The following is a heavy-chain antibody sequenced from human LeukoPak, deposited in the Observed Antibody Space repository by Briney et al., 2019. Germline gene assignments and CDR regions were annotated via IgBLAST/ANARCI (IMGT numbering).Heavy chain of an antibody. CDR1: GYTFTSYG. CDR3: ARDRGRDCSGGRCYSEWFDP. D-gene: IGHD2-15*01. V-gene: IGHV1-18*04. J-gene: IGHJ5*02. CDR2: ISAYSGNI. Sequence: ASVKVSCKASGYTFTSYGISWVRQAPGQGLEWMGWISAYSGNINYEQKLQGRVTMTIDTSTSTAYMELRSLKSDDTAVYYCARDRGRDCSGGRCYSEWFDPWGQGTLVTVSS.